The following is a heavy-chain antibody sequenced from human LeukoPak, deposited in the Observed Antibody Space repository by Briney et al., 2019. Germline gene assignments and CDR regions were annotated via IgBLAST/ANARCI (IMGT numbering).Heavy chain of an antibody. J-gene: IGHJ4*02. CDR1: GYTFTSYD. CDR3: ARVGYCSSTSCYKAYYFDY. Sequence: ASVKVSCKASGYTFTSYDINWVRQATGQGLEWMGWVKPSSGNTGYAQKFQGRVTMTRNTSTSTVYMELSSLRSEDTAVYYCARVGYCSSTSCYKAYYFDYWGQGTLVTVSS. CDR2: VKPSSGNT. D-gene: IGHD2-2*02. V-gene: IGHV1-8*01.